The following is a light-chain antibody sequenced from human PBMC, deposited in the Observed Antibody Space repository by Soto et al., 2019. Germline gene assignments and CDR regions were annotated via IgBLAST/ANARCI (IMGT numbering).Light chain of an antibody. CDR1: SSNIGAGYD. CDR3: LSYDRSLRGSRV. CDR2: GNN. V-gene: IGLV1-40*01. J-gene: IGLJ2*01. Sequence: QSVLTQPPSVSGAPGQRVTISCTGSSSNIGAGYDVHWYQQLPGTAPKLLIYGNNNRPSGVPDRFSGSKSGTSASLAITGLQAEDEADYYCLSYDRSLRGSRVFGGGTKLTVL.